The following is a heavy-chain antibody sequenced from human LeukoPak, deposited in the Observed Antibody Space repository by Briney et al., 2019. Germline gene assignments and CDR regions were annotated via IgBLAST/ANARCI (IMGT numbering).Heavy chain of an antibody. J-gene: IGHJ4*02. CDR3: ARGQSYDILTGYYLFDY. D-gene: IGHD3-9*01. CDR2: IKQDGSEK. V-gene: IGHV3-7*01. Sequence: GGSLRLSCAASGFTFSSYWMSWVRQAPGKGLEWVANIKQDGSEKYYVDSVKGRFTISRDNAKNSLYLQMNSLRAEDTAVYYCARGQSYDILTGYYLFDYWGQGTLVTVSS. CDR1: GFTFSSYW.